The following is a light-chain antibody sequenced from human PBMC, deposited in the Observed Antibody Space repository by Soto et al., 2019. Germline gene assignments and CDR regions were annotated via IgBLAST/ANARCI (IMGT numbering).Light chain of an antibody. V-gene: IGLV1-40*01. Sequence: VLTQLPPVSGAPGQRVTISCTGSRSNIGAGYDVHWYQHLPGAAPKLLIYGNSNRPSGVPDRFSGSKSGTSASLAITGLQAEDEADYYCQSYDNRLSSYVFGTGTKVTVL. CDR1: RSNIGAGYD. J-gene: IGLJ1*01. CDR2: GNS. CDR3: QSYDNRLSSYV.